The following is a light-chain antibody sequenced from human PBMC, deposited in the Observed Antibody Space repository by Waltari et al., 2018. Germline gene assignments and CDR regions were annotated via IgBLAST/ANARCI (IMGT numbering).Light chain of an antibody. CDR1: IGDVGFSYY. CDR3: NSYTGSSSWV. Sequence: QCALTQPPSLSQCPGPSITIPCTGTIGDVGFSYYVSWYQQHPSKAPRLIIYDVSERPSGVSNRFSGSKSGNTASLTISGLQAEDEADYYCNSYTGSSSWVFGGGTKLTVL. CDR2: DVS. V-gene: IGLV2-14*03. J-gene: IGLJ3*02.